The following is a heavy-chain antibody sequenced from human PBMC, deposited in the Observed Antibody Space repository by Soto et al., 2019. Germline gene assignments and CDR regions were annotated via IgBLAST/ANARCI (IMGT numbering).Heavy chain of an antibody. J-gene: IGHJ4*02. CDR2: ISYDGSNK. D-gene: IGHD3-22*01. Sequence: PGGSLRLSCAASGFTFSSYGMHWVRQAPGKGLEWVAVISYDGSNKYYADSVKGRFTISRDNSKNTLYLQMNSLRAEDTAVYYCAKDLYYYDSSGDYDYWGQGTLVTVSS. V-gene: IGHV3-30*18. CDR3: AKDLYYYDSSGDYDY. CDR1: GFTFSSYG.